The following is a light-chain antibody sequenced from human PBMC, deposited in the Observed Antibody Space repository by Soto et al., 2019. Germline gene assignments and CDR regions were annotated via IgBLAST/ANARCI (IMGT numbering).Light chain of an antibody. J-gene: IGKJ1*01. CDR1: QSVSSN. V-gene: IGKV3-15*01. CDR3: QQYNNWLRT. Sequence: EIVMTQSPATLSVSPGERATLSCRASQSVSSNLAWYHQKPGQAPRLLIYGASTRATGIPARFSGSGSGTEFTLTISSLQSEDLAVYYCQQYNNWLRTFGQGTKVEIK. CDR2: GAS.